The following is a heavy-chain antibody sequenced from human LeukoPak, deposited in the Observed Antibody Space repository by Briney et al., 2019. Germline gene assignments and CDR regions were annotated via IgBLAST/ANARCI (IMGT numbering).Heavy chain of an antibody. CDR2: IYYSGST. V-gene: IGHV4-31*03. CDR1: GGSISSGGYY. J-gene: IGHJ6*04. Sequence: SQTLSLTCTVSGGSISSGGYYWSWIRQLPGKGLEWIGYIYYSGSTYYNPSLKSRVTITVDTSKNQFSLKLSSVTAADTAVYYCARGPYGDYYYGMDVWGKGTTVTVSS. CDR3: ARGPYGDYYYGMDV. D-gene: IGHD4-17*01.